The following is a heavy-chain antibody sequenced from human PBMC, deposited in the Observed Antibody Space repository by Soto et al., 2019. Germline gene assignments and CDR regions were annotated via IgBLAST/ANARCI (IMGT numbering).Heavy chain of an antibody. CDR1: GGSFSGYY. D-gene: IGHD3-3*01. Sequence: VQLQKWGAGLLKPSETLSLTCAVYGGSFSGYYWNWIRQPPGKGLEWIGENNHGGTTDYTPSLKSRVTISVEPAKTQFSLKLTSVTAADTAVYYCARGRSGVLVDYWGQGTLVTVSS. V-gene: IGHV4-34*01. CDR3: ARGRSGVLVDY. CDR2: NNHGGTT. J-gene: IGHJ4*02.